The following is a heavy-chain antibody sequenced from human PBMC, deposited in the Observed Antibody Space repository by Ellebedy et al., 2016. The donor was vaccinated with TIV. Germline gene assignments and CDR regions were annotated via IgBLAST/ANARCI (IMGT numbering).Heavy chain of an antibody. D-gene: IGHD6-6*01. Sequence: GESLKISXEGSGYSFSRYWIGWVRQMPGKGLEWMGIIYPGDSDTRYSPSFQGQVTISADKSLNTAYLQWSSLKASDTAIYYCTRPSYSYSSGVYFYYMDVWGKGTTVTVSS. J-gene: IGHJ6*03. CDR1: GYSFSRYW. V-gene: IGHV5-51*01. CDR2: IYPGDSDT. CDR3: TRPSYSYSSGVYFYYMDV.